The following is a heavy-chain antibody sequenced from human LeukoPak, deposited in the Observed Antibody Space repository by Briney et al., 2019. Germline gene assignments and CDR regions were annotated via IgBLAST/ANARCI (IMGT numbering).Heavy chain of an antibody. CDR2: INHSGST. D-gene: IGHD6-6*01. J-gene: IGHJ4*02. CDR1: GGSFSGYY. V-gene: IGHV4-34*01. CDR3: ARVEARGFFDY. Sequence: SETLSLTCAVYGGSFSGYYWSWIRQPPGKGLEWIGEINHSGSTNYNPSLKSRVTISVDTSKNQFSLKLSSVTAADTAVYYCARVEARGFFDYWGQGTLVTVSS.